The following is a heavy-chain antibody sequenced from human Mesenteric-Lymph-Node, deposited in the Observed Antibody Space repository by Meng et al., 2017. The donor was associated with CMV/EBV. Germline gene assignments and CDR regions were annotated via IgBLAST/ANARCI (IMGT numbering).Heavy chain of an antibody. Sequence: GESLKISCAASGSTFSGSAMHWVRQASGKGLEWVGRIRSKANNYATAYAASVKGRFTISRDDSKNTAYLQMNSLKTEDTAVYYCTRRGSGAAPTGDYYYGMDVWGQGTTVTVSS. CDR3: TRRGSGAAPTGDYYYGMDV. V-gene: IGHV3-73*01. CDR2: IRSKANNYAT. D-gene: IGHD1-26*01. J-gene: IGHJ6*02. CDR1: GSTFSGSA.